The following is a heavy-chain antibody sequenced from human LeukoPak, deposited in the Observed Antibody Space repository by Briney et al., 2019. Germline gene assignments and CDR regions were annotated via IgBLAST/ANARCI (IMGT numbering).Heavy chain of an antibody. CDR2: ISGSGDAT. CDR3: AKGGGIYPFDY. V-gene: IGHV3-23*01. D-gene: IGHD2-2*02. CDR1: GFTFSDYA. Sequence: HSGGSLRLSCAASGFTFSDYAMSWVRQAPEKGLEWVSAISGSGDATKYADSVKGRFTISRDDSKNTLYLQMNSLRAEDTAIYYCAKGGGIYPFDYWGQGTLVTVSS. J-gene: IGHJ4*02.